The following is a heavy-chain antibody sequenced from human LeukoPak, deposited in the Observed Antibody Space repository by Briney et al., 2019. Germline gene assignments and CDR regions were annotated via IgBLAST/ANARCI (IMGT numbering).Heavy chain of an antibody. D-gene: IGHD2-2*01. CDR1: GYTFSSYG. CDR3: ARGGQVAPQPGNWFDP. V-gene: IGHV1-18*01. J-gene: IGHJ5*02. Sequence: ASVKVSCKGSGYTFSSYGISWVRQAPGQGLEWMGWISTYNGNTNYAQKLQGRVTMTTDTSTSTVYMTLSSLKSEDTAVYYCARGGQVAPQPGNWFDPWGQGTLVTVSS. CDR2: ISTYNGNT.